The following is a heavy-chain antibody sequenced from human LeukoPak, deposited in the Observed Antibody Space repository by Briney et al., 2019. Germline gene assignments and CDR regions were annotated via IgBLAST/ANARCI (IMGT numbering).Heavy chain of an antibody. V-gene: IGHV4-59*01. Sequence: SETLSLTCTVSGGSISGYYWSWIRQPPGKGLEWVGYIFYSGSTNYNPSLESRVTISLDTSKIQFSLKLSSVTAADTAVYYCARDAGYSYGSHYYHGMDVWGQGTTVTVSS. D-gene: IGHD5-18*01. CDR3: ARDAGYSYGSHYYHGMDV. CDR2: IFYSGST. CDR1: GGSISGYY. J-gene: IGHJ6*02.